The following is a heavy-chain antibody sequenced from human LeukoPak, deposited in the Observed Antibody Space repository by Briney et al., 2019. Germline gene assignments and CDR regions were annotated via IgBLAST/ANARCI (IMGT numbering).Heavy chain of an antibody. J-gene: IGHJ5*02. CDR1: GYSISSGYY. D-gene: IGHD3-10*01. V-gene: IGHV4-38-2*02. CDR2: IYHSGST. CDR3: ARDGSSWSPTELLWFGELLSQVNWFDP. Sequence: SETLSLTCTVSGYSISSGYYWGWIRQPPGKGLEWIGSIYHSGSTYYNPSLKSRVTISVDTSKNQFSLKLSSVTAADTAVYYCARDGSSWSPTELLWFGELLSQVNWFDPWGQGTLVTVSS.